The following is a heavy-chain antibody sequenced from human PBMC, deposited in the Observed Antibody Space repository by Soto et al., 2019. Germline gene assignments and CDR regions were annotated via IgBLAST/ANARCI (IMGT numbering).Heavy chain of an antibody. CDR2: IYSNGDT. J-gene: IGHJ6*02. Sequence: SETLSLTCSVSGGSMNNGGYYWSWIRQLPGKGLEWIGYIYSNGDTYYNPSLKSRLTISVDTPKNQFSLNLTSVTAADTAVYYCARRGGSSSRYYYYALDVWGQGTTVTVS. CDR1: GGSMNNGGYY. V-gene: IGHV4-31*03. CDR3: ARRGGSSSRYYYYALDV. D-gene: IGHD6-6*01.